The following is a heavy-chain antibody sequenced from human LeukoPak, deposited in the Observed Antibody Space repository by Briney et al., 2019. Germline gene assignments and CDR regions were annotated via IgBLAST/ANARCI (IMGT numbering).Heavy chain of an antibody. D-gene: IGHD6-25*01. Sequence: PGRSLRLSCAASGFTFRDYAMHWVRQAPGKGLEWVAVVSYLGNDKYYADSVKGRFTISRDNSNNTLYLQINSLRTDDTGVYYCARPLERRLIYYFDFWGPGTLVTVSS. V-gene: IGHV3-30-3*01. CDR1: GFTFRDYA. CDR3: ARPLERRLIYYFDF. J-gene: IGHJ4*02. CDR2: VSYLGNDK.